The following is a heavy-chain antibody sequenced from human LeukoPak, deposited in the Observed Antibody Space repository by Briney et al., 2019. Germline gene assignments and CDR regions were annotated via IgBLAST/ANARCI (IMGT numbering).Heavy chain of an antibody. Sequence: TGGSLRLSCAASGFTFNSYAMSWVRQAPGKGLEWVSAISPGGSDTYYADSVRGRFTISRDNSKNTLYLQMSSLRAEDSAVYYCAKRGGYETMAAFDYWGQGTLVIVSP. V-gene: IGHV3-23*01. CDR3: AKRGGYETMAAFDY. CDR1: GFTFNSYA. CDR2: ISPGGSDT. D-gene: IGHD3-10*01. J-gene: IGHJ4*02.